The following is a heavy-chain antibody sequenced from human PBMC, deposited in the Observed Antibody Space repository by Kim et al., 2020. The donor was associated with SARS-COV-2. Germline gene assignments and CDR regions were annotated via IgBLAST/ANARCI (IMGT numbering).Heavy chain of an antibody. CDR3: ATANPFWGGERSAQLDP. CDR2: FDPEDGET. V-gene: IGHV1-24*01. CDR1: GYTLTELS. D-gene: IGHD3-16*01. Sequence: ASVKDSCKVSGYTLTELSMHWVRQAPGKGLEWMGGFDPEDGETIYAQKFQGRVTMTEDTSTDTAYMELSSLRSEDTAVYYCATANPFWGGERSAQLDPWGKGALVPLSS. J-gene: IGHJ5*02.